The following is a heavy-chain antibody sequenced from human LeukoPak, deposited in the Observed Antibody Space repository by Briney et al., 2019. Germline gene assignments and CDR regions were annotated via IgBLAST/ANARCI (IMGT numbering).Heavy chain of an antibody. CDR2: IYSGGSA. CDR1: GFTVSSNY. CDR3: ARDHPRGSGSY. V-gene: IGHV3-53*01. D-gene: IGHD3-22*01. J-gene: IGHJ4*02. Sequence: GGSLRLSCAASGFTVSSNYMSWVRQAPGKGLEWVSVIYSGGSAYYADSVKGRFTISRDNSKNTLYLQMNSLRAEDTAVYYCARDHPRGSGSYWGQGTLVTVSS.